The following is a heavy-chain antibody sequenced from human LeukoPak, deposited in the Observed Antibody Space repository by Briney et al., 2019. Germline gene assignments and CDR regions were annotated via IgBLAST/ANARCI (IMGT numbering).Heavy chain of an antibody. D-gene: IGHD4-23*01. V-gene: IGHV4-4*02. CDR2: IYHSGST. Sequence: PSGTLSLTCAVSGGSITSTNWWSWVRQPPGKGLEWIGEIYHSGSTNYNSSLKSRVTISVDKSKNQFSLKVNSVTAADTAVYYCARNGGNSDVVDWGQETLVTVSS. CDR3: ARNGGNSDVVD. J-gene: IGHJ4*02. CDR1: GGSITSTNW.